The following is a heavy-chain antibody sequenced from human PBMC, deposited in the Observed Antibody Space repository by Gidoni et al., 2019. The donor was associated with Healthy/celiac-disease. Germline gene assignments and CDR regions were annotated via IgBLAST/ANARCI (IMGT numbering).Heavy chain of an antibody. CDR3: ARVLSTYYDFWSGSDY. CDR1: GYTFTSYG. CDR2: ISAYNGNT. D-gene: IGHD3-3*01. V-gene: IGHV1-18*01. Sequence: QVQLVQSGAEVKKPGASVKVSCKVSGYTFTSYGISWVRQAPGQGLEWMGWISAYNGNTNYAQKLQGRVTMTTDTSTSTAYMELRSLRSDDTAVYYCARVLSTYYDFWSGSDYWGQGTLVTVSS. J-gene: IGHJ4*02.